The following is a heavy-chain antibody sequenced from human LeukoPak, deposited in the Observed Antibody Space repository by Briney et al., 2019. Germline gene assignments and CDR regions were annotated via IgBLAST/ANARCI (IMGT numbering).Heavy chain of an antibody. Sequence: GGSLRLSCAASGFTFSNYGMHWVRQAPGKGLEWVSVISYHGSNIYYVDSVKGRFTVSRDISKNTLYLQMNSLRGDDTAVYYCAKEMGWLPGSDAFDIWGQGTMVTVSS. J-gene: IGHJ3*02. CDR2: ISYHGSNI. V-gene: IGHV3-30*18. CDR3: AKEMGWLPGSDAFDI. D-gene: IGHD5-24*01. CDR1: GFTFSNYG.